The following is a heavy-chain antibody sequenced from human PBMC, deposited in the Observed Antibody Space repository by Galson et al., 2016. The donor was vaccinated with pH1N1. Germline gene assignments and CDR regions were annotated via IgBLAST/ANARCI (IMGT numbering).Heavy chain of an antibody. D-gene: IGHD1-26*01. CDR2: IRSRSSSYT. CDR3: AASGSYDAFDI. J-gene: IGHJ3*02. Sequence: SLRLSCAASGFTFSDYYMYWIRQAPGKGLEWVSFIRSRSSSYTNYAHSVKGRFTISRDNAKNSLYLQMNSLRAEDTALYYCAASGSYDAFDIWGQGTMVTVSS. V-gene: IGHV3-11*06. CDR1: GFTFSDYY.